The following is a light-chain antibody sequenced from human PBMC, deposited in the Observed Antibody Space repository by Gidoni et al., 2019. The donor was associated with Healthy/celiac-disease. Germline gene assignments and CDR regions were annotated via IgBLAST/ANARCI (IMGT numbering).Light chain of an antibody. CDR2: GAS. J-gene: IGKJ2*03. Sequence: EIVMTQSPATLSWSPGERATLSCRASQSVSSNLAWYQQKPSQAPRLLIYGASTRATGIPARFSGSGSGTEFTLTISSLQSEDFAVYYCQQYNNWPPMYSFGQGTKLEIK. CDR3: QQYNNWPPMYS. CDR1: QSVSSN. V-gene: IGKV3-15*01.